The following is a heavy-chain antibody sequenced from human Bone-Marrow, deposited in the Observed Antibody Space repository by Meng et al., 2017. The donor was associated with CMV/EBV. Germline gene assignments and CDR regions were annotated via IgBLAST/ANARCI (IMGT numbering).Heavy chain of an antibody. Sequence: ASVKVSCKASGYTFTGYYMHWVRQAPGQGLEWMGWISPNSGDTNYAQKFQGRVTMTTDTSTSTAYMELRSLRSDDTAVYYCARPADDSSGSYYYYGMDVWGQGTTVTVSS. CDR2: ISPNSGDT. J-gene: IGHJ6*02. CDR3: ARPADDSSGSYYYYGMDV. V-gene: IGHV1-2*02. D-gene: IGHD3-22*01. CDR1: GYTFTGYY.